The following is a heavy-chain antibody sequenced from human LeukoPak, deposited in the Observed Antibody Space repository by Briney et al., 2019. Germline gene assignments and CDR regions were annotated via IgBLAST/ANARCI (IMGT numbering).Heavy chain of an antibody. CDR2: INPNSGGT. CDR1: GYTFTGYY. Sequence: SVKVSCKASGYTFTGYYMHWVRQAPGQGLEWMGWINPNSGGTNFAQKFQGRVTLTRDTSINTAYMELSSLRSDDTAVYYCARAKLDDCGGVCDQYFQHWGQGTLVTVSS. CDR3: ARAKLDDCGGVCDQYFQH. V-gene: IGHV1-2*02. D-gene: IGHD2-21*02. J-gene: IGHJ1*01.